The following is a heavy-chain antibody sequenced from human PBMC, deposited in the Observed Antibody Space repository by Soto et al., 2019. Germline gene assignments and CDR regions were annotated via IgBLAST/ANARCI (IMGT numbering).Heavy chain of an antibody. CDR3: ARDPPYDFWSGTSYYYYYYMDV. J-gene: IGHJ6*03. CDR2: IKQDGSEK. CDR1: GCTFSSYW. V-gene: IGHV3-7*01. D-gene: IGHD3-3*01. Sequence: GGSLRLSGAGSGCTFSSYWMSWVRQATGKGLEWVANIKQDGSEKYYVDSVKGRFTISRDNAKNSLYLQMNSLRAEDTAVYYCARDPPYDFWSGTSYYYYYYMDVWGKGTTVTVSS.